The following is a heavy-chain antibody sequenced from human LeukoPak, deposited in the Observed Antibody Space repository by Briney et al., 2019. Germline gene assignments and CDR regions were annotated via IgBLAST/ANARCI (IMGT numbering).Heavy chain of an antibody. Sequence: PGGSLRLSCTASGFTFSRYWMSWVRQVPGKGPEFVANIKEDGSEKSYVDSVKGRFTISRDNAKNTLYLQMNSLRAEDTAVYYCARGDIVVVVAATRVGDYWGQGTLVTVSS. V-gene: IGHV3-7*01. CDR1: GFTFSRYW. CDR2: IKEDGSEK. J-gene: IGHJ4*02. D-gene: IGHD2-15*01. CDR3: ARGDIVVVVAATRVGDY.